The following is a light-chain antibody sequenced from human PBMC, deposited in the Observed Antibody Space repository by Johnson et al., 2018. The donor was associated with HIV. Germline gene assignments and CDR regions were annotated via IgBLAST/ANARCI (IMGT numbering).Light chain of an antibody. J-gene: IGLJ1*01. CDR1: SSNIGNNY. Sequence: QSMLTQPPSVSAAPGQKVTISCSGSSSNIGNNYVSWYQQLPGTAPKLLIYDNNKRPSGIPDRFSGSKSGTSATLGITGLQTGDEADYYCATWDSSLSAGRVFGTGTKVT. V-gene: IGLV1-51*01. CDR3: ATWDSSLSAGRV. CDR2: DNN.